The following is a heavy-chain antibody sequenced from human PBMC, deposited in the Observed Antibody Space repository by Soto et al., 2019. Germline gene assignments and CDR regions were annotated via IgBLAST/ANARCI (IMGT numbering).Heavy chain of an antibody. CDR3: AMDPYCSGGGCYSWFDP. D-gene: IGHD2-15*01. CDR1: GFNFRSYG. V-gene: IGHV3-30*03. Sequence: QVRLVESGGGVVQPGRSLRLSCAASGFNFRSYGMHWVRQAPGRRPEWVAVITSDGSSKDYAASVKGRFTISRDNSKTTVYLQMNSLRAEDTAVYYCAMDPYCSGGGCYSWFDPWGQGTLVTVSS. J-gene: IGHJ5*02. CDR2: ITSDGSSK.